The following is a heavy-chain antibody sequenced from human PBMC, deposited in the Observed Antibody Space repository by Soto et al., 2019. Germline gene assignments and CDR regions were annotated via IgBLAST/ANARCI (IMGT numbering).Heavy chain of an antibody. D-gene: IGHD2-21*02. V-gene: IGHV2-5*02. J-gene: IGHJ6*02. CDR2: LYWDDDK. CDR3: VQSRCGADCLEIYSSHAYNGLDV. Sequence: QVTLKESGPTLVKPTQTLTLTCTVSGLSLRTTGVGVGWVRQPPGKALEWLALLYWDDDKRYSPSLRSRLTSAKATAEKQVVLTMTNTDTVDTATYYCVQSRCGADCLEIYSSHAYNGLDVWGQGTTVTVSS. CDR1: GLSLRTTGVG.